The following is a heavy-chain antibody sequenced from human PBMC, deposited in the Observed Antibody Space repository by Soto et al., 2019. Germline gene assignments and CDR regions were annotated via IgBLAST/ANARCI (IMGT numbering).Heavy chain of an antibody. V-gene: IGHV1-3*01. CDR3: ARGIATGELDP. CDR1: GYTFTRYT. CDR2: INPDNGNT. J-gene: IGHJ5*02. D-gene: IGHD2-15*01. Sequence: ASVKVSCKASGYTFTRYTMNWVRQAPGQRLEWMGWINPDNGNTKSSQKFQDRVIITRDTSASTAYMDLSSLISEDTAVYYCARGIATGELDPWAQGTLVTVSS.